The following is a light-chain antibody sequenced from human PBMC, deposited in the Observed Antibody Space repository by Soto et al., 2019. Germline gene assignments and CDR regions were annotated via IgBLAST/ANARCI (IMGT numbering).Light chain of an antibody. Sequence: ILLTQYPGTLSLSQGERATLSCRASQSVSNNYLAWYQQKPGQAPRLLIYGASNRATGIPDRFSGSGSGTDFTLTTSRLEPEDFAVYYCQQYGSSGTFGQGTKVDIK. CDR3: QQYGSSGT. CDR1: QSVSNNY. CDR2: GAS. V-gene: IGKV3-20*01. J-gene: IGKJ1*01.